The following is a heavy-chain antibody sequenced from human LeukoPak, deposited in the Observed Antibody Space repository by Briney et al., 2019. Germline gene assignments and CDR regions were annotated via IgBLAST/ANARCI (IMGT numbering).Heavy chain of an antibody. V-gene: IGHV3-11*01. Sequence: GRSLRLSCAASGFTFSDYYMSWIRHAPGKGLGWVSYISSSGSTIYYADSVKGRFTISRDNAKKSRYLEMNSLRAEDTAVYYCAGGNYYDSSGEPAVFDIWGQGTMVTVSS. D-gene: IGHD3-22*01. CDR2: ISSSGSTI. CDR3: AGGNYYDSSGEPAVFDI. CDR1: GFTFSDYY. J-gene: IGHJ3*02.